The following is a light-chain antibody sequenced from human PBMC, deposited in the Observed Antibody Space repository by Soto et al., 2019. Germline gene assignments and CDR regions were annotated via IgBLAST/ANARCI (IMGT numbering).Light chain of an antibody. J-gene: IGKJ5*01. CDR2: GAS. V-gene: IGKV3-15*01. Sequence: EIVMTQSPDTLFVSLVEGATLSCRASQSVSSHLACYQHKPGQAPRLLIYGASTRASGIPARFSGSGSETDFTLTISSLQSEDSAVYYCQQYHNWPPITFGQGTRLEIK. CDR1: QSVSSH. CDR3: QQYHNWPPIT.